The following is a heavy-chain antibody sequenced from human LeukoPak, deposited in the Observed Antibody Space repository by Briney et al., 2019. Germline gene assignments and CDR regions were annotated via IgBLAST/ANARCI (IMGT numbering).Heavy chain of an antibody. J-gene: IGHJ4*02. CDR2: ISYDGSNK. Sequence: GRSLRLSCAASGFTFSSYGMHWVRQAPGKGLEWVAVISYDGSNKYYADSVKGRFTISRDNSKNTLYLQMNSLRAEDTAVYYCAKPRAVAGTQHRNYFDYWGQGTLVTVSS. V-gene: IGHV3-30*18. CDR1: GFTFSSYG. D-gene: IGHD6-19*01. CDR3: AKPRAVAGTQHRNYFDY.